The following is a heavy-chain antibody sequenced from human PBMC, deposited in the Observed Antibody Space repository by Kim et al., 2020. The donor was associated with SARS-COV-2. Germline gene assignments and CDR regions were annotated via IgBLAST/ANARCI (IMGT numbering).Heavy chain of an antibody. V-gene: IGHV4-34*01. D-gene: IGHD6-13*01. J-gene: IGHJ4*02. CDR3: ARGLDIAAAGADY. CDR2: INHSGST. Sequence: SETLSLTCAAYGWSFSGYYWSWIRQPPGKGLEWIWAINHSGSTNYYPSPKSRVTISVATSKNQFSLKLSSVIAAETAVYYCARGLDIAAAGADYWDQG. CDR1: GWSFSGYY.